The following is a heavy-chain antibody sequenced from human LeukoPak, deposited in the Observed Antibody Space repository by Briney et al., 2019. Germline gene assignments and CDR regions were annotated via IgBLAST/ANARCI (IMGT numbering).Heavy chain of an antibody. V-gene: IGHV5-51*01. CDR2: IYLGDSDT. CDR3: VRRRNWNYDY. J-gene: IGHJ4*02. Sequence: GESLKISCKGSGDSFTTYWIGWVRQMPGKGLEWMGIIYLGDSDTRYSPSFQGQVTISADKSINTAYLQWSSLKASDTAMYYCVRRRNWNYDYWGQRTLVTVSS. CDR1: GDSFTTYW. D-gene: IGHD1-1*01.